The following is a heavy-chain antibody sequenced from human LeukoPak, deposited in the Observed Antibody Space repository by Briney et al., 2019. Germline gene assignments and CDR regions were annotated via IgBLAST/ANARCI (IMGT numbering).Heavy chain of an antibody. CDR2: INRSGST. D-gene: IGHD3-22*01. V-gene: IGHV4-34*01. CDR1: GGSLSYYY. CDR3: ARDWSMITYEY. Sequence: SETLSLTCAVYGGSLSYYYWSWIRQPPEKGLEWIGEINRSGSTNYNPSPKSRVSISVDTSKNQFSLKLSSVTAADTAVYYCARDWSMITYEYWGRGTLVTVSS. J-gene: IGHJ4*02.